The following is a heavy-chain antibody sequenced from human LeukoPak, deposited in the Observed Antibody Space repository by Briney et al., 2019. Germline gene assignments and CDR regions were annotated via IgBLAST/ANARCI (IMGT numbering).Heavy chain of an antibody. D-gene: IGHD3-16*01. CDR1: GGTLSRYA. V-gene: IGHV1-69*13. J-gene: IGHJ6*03. Sequence: GASVKVSCKVSGGTLSRYAIRWVRQAHGQGSEWMGGFIPIFGTANSAQKFQPRVTITAYESTSPAYMELSSLRSEDTAVYYCARFPTLRDYYYYMDVWGKGTTVTVSS. CDR2: FIPIFGTA. CDR3: ARFPTLRDYYYYMDV.